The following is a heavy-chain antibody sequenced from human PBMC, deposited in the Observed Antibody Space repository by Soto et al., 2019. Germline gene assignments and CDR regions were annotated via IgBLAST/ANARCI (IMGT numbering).Heavy chain of an antibody. CDR3: ARGISVMVAFEGGAPDNYFFDS. CDR1: GGSFSGYY. V-gene: IGHV4-34*01. Sequence: KPSETLSLTCAVYGGSFSGYYWTWIRQSPGKGLEWIGEINHSGSTNQNPSLKSRVTISVDTSKNQFSLRLRSVTAADTAVYFCARGISVMVAFEGGAPDNYFFDSWSLGTLVTVSS. D-gene: IGHD2-21*01. CDR2: INHSGST. J-gene: IGHJ4*02.